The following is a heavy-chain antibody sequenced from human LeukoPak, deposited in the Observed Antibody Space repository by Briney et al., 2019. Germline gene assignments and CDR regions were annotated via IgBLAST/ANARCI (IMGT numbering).Heavy chain of an antibody. CDR2: INTDGSST. V-gene: IGHV3-74*01. CDR3: ARAKYYYDSSGYYPYYFDY. J-gene: IGHJ4*02. Sequence: GALRLSCAASGFTFSSYWMHWVRQAPGKGLVWVSRINTDGSSTSYADSVKGRFTISRDNSKNTLYLQMNSLRAEDTAVYYCARAKYYYDSSGYYPYYFDYWGQGTLVTVSS. CDR1: GFTFSSYW. D-gene: IGHD3-22*01.